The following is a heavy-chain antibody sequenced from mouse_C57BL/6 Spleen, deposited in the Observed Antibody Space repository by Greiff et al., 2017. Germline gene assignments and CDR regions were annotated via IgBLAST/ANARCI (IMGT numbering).Heavy chain of an antibody. CDR2: INYDGSST. J-gene: IGHJ2*01. Sequence: EVQRVESEGGLVQPGSSMKLSCTASGFTFSDYYMAWVRQVPEKGLEWVANINYDGSSTYYLDSLKSRFIISRDNAKNILYLQMSSLKSEDTATYYCATDRNRFDYWGQGTTLTVSS. V-gene: IGHV5-16*01. CDR3: ATDRNRFDY. CDR1: GFTFSDYY.